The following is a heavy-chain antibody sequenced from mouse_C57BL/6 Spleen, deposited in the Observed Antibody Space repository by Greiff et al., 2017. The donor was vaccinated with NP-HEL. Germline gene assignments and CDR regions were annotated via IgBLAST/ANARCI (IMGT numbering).Heavy chain of an antibody. V-gene: IGHV1-80*01. CDR2: IYPGDGDT. CDR1: GYAFSSYW. Sequence: QVQLQQSGAELVKPGASVKISCKASGYAFSSYWMNWVKQRPGKGLEWIGQIYPGDGDTNYNGKFKGKATLTADKSSSTAYMQLSSLTSEDSAVYFCARDDGYHWYFDVWGTGTTVTVSS. CDR3: ARDDGYHWYFDV. J-gene: IGHJ1*03. D-gene: IGHD2-3*01.